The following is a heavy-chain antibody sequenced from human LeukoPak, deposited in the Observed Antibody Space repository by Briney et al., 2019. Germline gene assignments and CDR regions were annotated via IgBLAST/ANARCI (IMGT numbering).Heavy chain of an antibody. CDR1: GDSVSRSDSY. CDR2: IYYSGRT. J-gene: IGHJ1*01. D-gene: IGHD3-22*01. V-gene: IGHV4-39*01. CDR3: ARRRYYDGSGYLE. Sequence: SETLSLTCSVSGDSVSRSDSYWDWIRQPPGKGLEWIGTIYYSGRTYYSPSLKSRVTMSVDPSNNQFSLNLRSVTAAYTALYYCARRRYYDGSGYLEWGQGTLLSVSS.